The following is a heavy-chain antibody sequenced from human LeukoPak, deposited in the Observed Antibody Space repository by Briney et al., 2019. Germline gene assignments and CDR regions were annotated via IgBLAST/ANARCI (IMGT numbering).Heavy chain of an antibody. CDR3: ARVEQITMTMIRGVLLGFVY. CDR1: GYTFTSYG. V-gene: IGHV1-18*01. D-gene: IGHD3-10*01. J-gene: IGHJ4*02. Sequence: GASVKVSCKASGYTFTSYGISWVRQAPGQGLEWMGWISAYNGNTNYAQKLQGRVTMTTDTSTSTAYMELRSLRSDDTAVYYCARVEQITMTMIRGVLLGFVYWGQGTLVTVSS. CDR2: ISAYNGNT.